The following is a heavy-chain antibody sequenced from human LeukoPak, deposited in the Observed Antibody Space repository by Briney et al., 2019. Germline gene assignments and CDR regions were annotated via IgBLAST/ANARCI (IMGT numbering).Heavy chain of an antibody. V-gene: IGHV3-21*01. CDR3: ARDNIVEMATILSVGMDV. Sequence: PGGSLRLSCAASGFTFSSYSMNWVRQAPGKGLEWVSSISSSSSYIYYADSVKGRFTISRDNAKNSLYLQMNSLRAEDTAVYYCARDNIVEMATILSVGMDVWGQGTTVTVSS. J-gene: IGHJ6*02. CDR1: GFTFSSYS. CDR2: ISSSSSYI. D-gene: IGHD2-15*01.